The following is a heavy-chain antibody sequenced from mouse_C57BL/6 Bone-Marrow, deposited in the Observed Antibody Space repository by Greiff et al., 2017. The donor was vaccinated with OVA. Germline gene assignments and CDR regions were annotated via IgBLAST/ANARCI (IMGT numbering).Heavy chain of an antibody. CDR1: GYTFTSYW. CDR3: AREALLRDWYFDV. J-gene: IGHJ1*03. CDR2: IDPSASYT. V-gene: IGHV1-50*01. Sequence: QVQLQQPGAELVKPGASVKLSCKASGYTFTSYWMQWVKQRPGQGLEWIGEIDPSASYTNYNQKFKGKATLTVDTSSSTAYMQLSSLTSEDSAVYYCAREALLRDWYFDVWGTGTTVTVSS. D-gene: IGHD1-1*01.